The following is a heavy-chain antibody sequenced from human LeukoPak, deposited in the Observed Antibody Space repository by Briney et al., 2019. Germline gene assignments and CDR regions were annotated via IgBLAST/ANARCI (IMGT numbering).Heavy chain of an antibody. CDR3: ARGTPVTGTFDY. D-gene: IGHD1-7*01. CDR2: IIPIFGTA. Sequence: SVKVSCKASGGTFSSYAISWVRQAPGQGLEWMGGIIPIFGTANYAQKFQGRVTITRDTSASTAYMELSSLRSEDTAVYYCARGTPVTGTFDYWGQGTLVTVSS. CDR1: GGTFSSYA. J-gene: IGHJ4*02. V-gene: IGHV1-69*05.